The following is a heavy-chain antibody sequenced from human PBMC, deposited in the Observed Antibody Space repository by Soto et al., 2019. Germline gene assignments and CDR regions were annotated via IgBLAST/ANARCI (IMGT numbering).Heavy chain of an antibody. CDR1: GFSFSSYW. J-gene: IGHJ4*02. CDR2: IKQDGSEK. V-gene: IGHV3-7*01. Sequence: GGSLRLSCAASGFSFSSYWMSWARQAPGKGLEWVANIKQDGSEKYYVESVKGRFTISRDNAKNSLYLQMNTQRAEETAVYYCARVSTFGGIATYFDYWGQGA. D-gene: IGHD3-10*01. CDR3: ARVSTFGGIATYFDY.